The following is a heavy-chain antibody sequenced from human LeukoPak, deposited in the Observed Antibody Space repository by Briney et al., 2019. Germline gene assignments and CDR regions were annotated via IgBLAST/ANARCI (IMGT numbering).Heavy chain of an antibody. CDR1: GGSISISSYY. Sequence: SETLSLTCTVSGGSISISSYYWGWIRQPPGKGLEWIGSIYYSGSTYYNPSLKSRVTISVDTSKNQFSLKLSSVTAADTAVYYCARVGMIVVVITSWGQGILVTVSS. CDR3: ARVGMIVVVITS. J-gene: IGHJ5*02. D-gene: IGHD3-22*01. CDR2: IYYSGST. V-gene: IGHV4-39*07.